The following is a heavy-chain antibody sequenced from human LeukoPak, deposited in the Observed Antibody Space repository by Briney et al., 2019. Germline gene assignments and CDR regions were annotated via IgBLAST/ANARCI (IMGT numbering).Heavy chain of an antibody. D-gene: IGHD3-3*01. V-gene: IGHV1-18*01. CDR3: ARDSIFGVAIRPPFDY. CDR1: GYTFTSYG. Sequence: GASVKVSCKASGYTFTSYGISWVRQAPGQGLEWRGWISAYNGNTNYAQKLQGRVTMTTDTSTSTAYMELRSLRSDDTAVYYCARDSIFGVAIRPPFDYWGQGTLVTVSS. J-gene: IGHJ4*02. CDR2: ISAYNGNT.